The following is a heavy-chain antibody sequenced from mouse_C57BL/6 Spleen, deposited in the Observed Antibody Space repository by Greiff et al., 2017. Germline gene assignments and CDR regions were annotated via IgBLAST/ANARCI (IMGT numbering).Heavy chain of an antibody. J-gene: IGHJ3*01. V-gene: IGHV5-9-1*02. D-gene: IGHD3-2*02. CDR1: GFTFSSYA. CDR2: ISSGGDYI. CDR3: TRDGSGAQATGDQAWFAY. Sequence: EVKLMESGEGLVKPGGSLKLSCAASGFTFSSYAMSWVRQTPEKRLEWVAYISSGGDYIYYADTVKGRFTISRDNARNTLYLQMSSLKSEDTAMYYCTRDGSGAQATGDQAWFAYWGQGTLVTVSA.